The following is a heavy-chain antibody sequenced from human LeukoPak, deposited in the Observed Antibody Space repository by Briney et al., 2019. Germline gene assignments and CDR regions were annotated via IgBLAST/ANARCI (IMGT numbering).Heavy chain of an antibody. J-gene: IGHJ4*02. D-gene: IGHD5-12*01. Sequence: GGSLRLSCAASGFTFRSYAMSWVRQAPGKGLEWVSGISWNSGSIGYADSVKGRFTISRDNAKNSLYLQMNSLRAEDTALYYCAKRPYSGYDYVFFFDYWGQGTLVTVSS. CDR3: AKRPYSGYDYVFFFDY. CDR1: GFTFRSYA. V-gene: IGHV3-9*01. CDR2: ISWNSGSI.